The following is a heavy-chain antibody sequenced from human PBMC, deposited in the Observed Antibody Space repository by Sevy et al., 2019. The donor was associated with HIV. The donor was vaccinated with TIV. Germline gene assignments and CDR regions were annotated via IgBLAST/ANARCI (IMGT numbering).Heavy chain of an antibody. CDR1: GFTFSSYG. D-gene: IGHD5-12*01. J-gene: IGHJ3*02. V-gene: IGHV3-33*01. Sequence: GGSLRLSCAASGFTFSSYGMHWVRQAPGKGLEWVAVIWYDGSNKYYADSVKGRFTISRDNSKNKLYLQMNSLRAEDTAVYYCAGMATTHDAFDIWGQGTMVTVSS. CDR2: IWYDGSNK. CDR3: AGMATTHDAFDI.